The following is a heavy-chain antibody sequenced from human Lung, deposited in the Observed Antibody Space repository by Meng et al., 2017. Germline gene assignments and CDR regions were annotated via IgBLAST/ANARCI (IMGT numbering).Heavy chain of an antibody. CDR1: GYNFPDYY. V-gene: IGHV1-2*06. CDR2: INPKSGDT. D-gene: IGHD6-25*01. Sequence: ASVKVSCKPSGYNFPDYYIHWVRRAPGQGLEWMGRINPKSGDTQYEQKFQARVTMTGETSISTAYMELSGLRSDDTAMYYCARDEDISAAGKLFGDYWGQGTLVTVSS. CDR3: ARDEDISAAGKLFGDY. J-gene: IGHJ4*02.